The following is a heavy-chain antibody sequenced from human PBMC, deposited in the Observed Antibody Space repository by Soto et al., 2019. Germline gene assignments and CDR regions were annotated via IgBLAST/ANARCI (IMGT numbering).Heavy chain of an antibody. CDR2: ISYDGSNK. Sequence: QVQLVESGGGVVQPGRSLRLSCAASGFTFSSYGMHWVRQAPGKGLEWVAVISYDGSNKYYADSVKGRFTISRDNSKNTLYLQMNSLRAEDTAVYYCAKGLDDAFDIWGQGTMVTVSS. D-gene: IGHD6-19*01. J-gene: IGHJ3*02. CDR3: AKGLDDAFDI. CDR1: GFTFSSYG. V-gene: IGHV3-30*18.